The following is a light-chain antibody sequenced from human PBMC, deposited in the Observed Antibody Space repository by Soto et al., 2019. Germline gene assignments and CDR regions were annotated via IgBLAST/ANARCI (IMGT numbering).Light chain of an antibody. V-gene: IGLV2-23*01. J-gene: IGLJ3*02. CDR2: GDS. CDR1: SSDAGNYNF. CDR3: CSYAGSSTSWV. Sequence: QSALTQPASVSGSPGQSITISCTGTSSDAGNYNFVSWYQQHPGKAPKVIINGDSTRPSGVSNRISGSKSGNTASLTISGLQAEDEADYYCCSYAGSSTSWVFGGGTKLTVL.